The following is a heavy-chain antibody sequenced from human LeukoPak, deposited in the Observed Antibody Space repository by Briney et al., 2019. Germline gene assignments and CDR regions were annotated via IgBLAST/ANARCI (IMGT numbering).Heavy chain of an antibody. V-gene: IGHV1-24*01. CDR1: GYTFTGYY. Sequence: ASVKVSCKASGYTFTGYYMHWVRQAPGKGLEWMGGFDPEDGETIYAQKFQGRVTMTEDTSTDTAYMELSSLRSEDTAVYYCATAPMGSGSYPFDYWGQGTLVTVSS. D-gene: IGHD1-26*01. J-gene: IGHJ4*02. CDR2: FDPEDGET. CDR3: ATAPMGSGSYPFDY.